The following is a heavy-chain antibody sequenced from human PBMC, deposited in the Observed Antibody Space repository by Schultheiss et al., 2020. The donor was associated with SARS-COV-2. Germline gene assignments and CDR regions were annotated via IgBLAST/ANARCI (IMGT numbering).Heavy chain of an antibody. CDR1: GFTFSSYG. CDR2: INSDGSST. V-gene: IGHV3-74*01. D-gene: IGHD3-22*01. CDR3: ARDHINTTYSRNGMDV. Sequence: GESLKISCAASGFTFSSYGMHWVRQAPGKGLVWVSRINSDGSSTSYADSVKGRFTISRDNAKNTLYLQMNSLRAEDTAVYYCARDHINTTYSRNGMDVWGQGTTVTVSS. J-gene: IGHJ6*02.